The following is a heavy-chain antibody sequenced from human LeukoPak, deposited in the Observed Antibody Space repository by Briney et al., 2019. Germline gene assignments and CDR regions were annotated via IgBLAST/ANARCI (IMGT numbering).Heavy chain of an antibody. CDR1: GYTFTSYG. J-gene: IGHJ6*02. CDR3: ARGSASSWYSYYYYYGMDV. Sequence: ASVKVSCKASGYTFTSYGISWVRQAPGQGLEWMGWISAYNGNTNYAQKLQGRVTMTRNTSISTAYMELSSLRSEDTAVYYCARGSASSWYSYYYYYGMDVWGQGTTVAVSS. D-gene: IGHD6-13*01. CDR2: ISAYNGNT. V-gene: IGHV1-18*01.